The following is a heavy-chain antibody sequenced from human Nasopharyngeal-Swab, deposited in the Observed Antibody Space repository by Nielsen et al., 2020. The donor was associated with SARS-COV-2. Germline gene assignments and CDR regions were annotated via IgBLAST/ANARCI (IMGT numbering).Heavy chain of an antibody. J-gene: IGHJ4*02. CDR2: ISAYNSNI. V-gene: IGHV1-18*01. Sequence: ASVKVSCKASGYTFSEYGISWVRQAPGQGLEGRAWISAYNSNIKYAENFQDRVTVTRDTSTSTGYLEMRGLRSDDTAVYYCARDDLDYWGQGTLVTVSS. CDR1: GYTFSEYG. CDR3: ARDDLDY.